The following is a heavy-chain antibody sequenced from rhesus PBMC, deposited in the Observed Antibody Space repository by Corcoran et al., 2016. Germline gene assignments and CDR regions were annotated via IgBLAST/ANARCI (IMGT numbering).Heavy chain of an antibody. CDR1: GFTFSSYW. CDR2: INSGGGST. CDR3: AKERYSSGWANFDY. Sequence: EVQLVESGGGLAKPGGSLRLSCAASGFTFSSYWMNWVRQAPGKGLEWVSAINSGGGSTYYAESVKGRFTISRDNSKNTLSLQMNSLRAEDTVVYYCAKERYSSGWANFDYWGQGVLVTVSS. D-gene: IGHD6-31*01. V-gene: IGHV3S25*01. J-gene: IGHJ4*01.